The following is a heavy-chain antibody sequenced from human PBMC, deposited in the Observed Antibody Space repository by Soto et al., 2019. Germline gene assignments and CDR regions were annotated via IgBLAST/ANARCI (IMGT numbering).Heavy chain of an antibody. CDR1: GFTFSSYS. J-gene: IGHJ4*02. Sequence: GGSLRLSCAASGFTFSSYSMNWVRQAPGKGLEWVSYISSSSSTIYYADSVKGRFTISRDNAKNSLYLQMNSLRDEDTAVYYCARGAYSSSWYGTHFDYWGQGTLVTVSS. D-gene: IGHD6-13*01. CDR2: ISSSSSTI. CDR3: ARGAYSSSWYGTHFDY. V-gene: IGHV3-48*02.